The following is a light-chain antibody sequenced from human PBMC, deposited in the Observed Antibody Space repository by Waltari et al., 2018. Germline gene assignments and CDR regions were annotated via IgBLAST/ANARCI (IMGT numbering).Light chain of an antibody. V-gene: IGKV1-8*01. J-gene: IGKJ1*01. CDR1: QGISSY. CDR3: QPYYSYPRT. CDR2: AAS. Sequence: AIRMTQSTSSFSASTGDRVTITCRASQGISSYLAWYQQKPGKAPKLLIYAASTLQSWVPSRFSGSGSGTDFTLPISCLQSEDFATYYCQPYYSYPRTFGQGTKVEIK.